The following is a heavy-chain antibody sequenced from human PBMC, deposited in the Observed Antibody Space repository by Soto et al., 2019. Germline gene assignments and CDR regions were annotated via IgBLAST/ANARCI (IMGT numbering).Heavy chain of an antibody. CDR2: IYYSGST. J-gene: IGHJ4*02. Sequence: QVQLQELGPGLVKPSQTLSLTCTVSGGSISSGGYYWSWIRQHPGKGLEWIGYIYYSGSTYYNPSLKSRVTISVDTSKNQFSLKLSSVTAADTAVYYCARVSYDFWSGYYSYYFDYWGQGTLVTVSS. D-gene: IGHD3-3*01. V-gene: IGHV4-31*03. CDR1: GGSISSGGYY. CDR3: ARVSYDFWSGYYSYYFDY.